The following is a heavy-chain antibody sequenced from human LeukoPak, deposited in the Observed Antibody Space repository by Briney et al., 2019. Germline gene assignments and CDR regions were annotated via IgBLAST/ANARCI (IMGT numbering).Heavy chain of an antibody. J-gene: IGHJ4*02. CDR2: ISSSSSYI. CDR3: ARGRRGSGWYGPKIINY. Sequence: GGSLRLSCAASGFTFSSYSMNWVRQAPGKGLEWVSSISSSSSYIYYADSVKGRFTISRDNAKNSLYLQMNSLRAEDTAVYYCARGRRGSGWYGPKIINYWGQGTLVTVSS. V-gene: IGHV3-21*01. D-gene: IGHD6-19*01. CDR1: GFTFSSYS.